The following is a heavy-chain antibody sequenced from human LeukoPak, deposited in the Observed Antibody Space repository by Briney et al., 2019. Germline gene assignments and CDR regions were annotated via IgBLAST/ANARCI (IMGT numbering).Heavy chain of an antibody. CDR2: INPNSGDT. J-gene: IGHJ4*02. V-gene: IGHV1-2*06. CDR1: GYTFTDYY. CDR3: ARAVIRGIHFDY. D-gene: IGHD3-10*01. Sequence: ASVKVSCKASGYTFTDYYVHWVRQAPGQGLEWMGRINPNSGDTNHAQKFQGRVTMTRDTSISTAYTELSSLRSDDTAVYYCARAVIRGIHFDYWGQGALVTVSS.